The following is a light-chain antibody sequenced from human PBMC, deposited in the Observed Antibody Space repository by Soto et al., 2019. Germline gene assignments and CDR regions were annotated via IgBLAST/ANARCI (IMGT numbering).Light chain of an antibody. CDR3: SSYAGGFVV. J-gene: IGLJ2*01. Sequence: QSALTQPASVSGSPGQSITISCTGTSSDTGAHTYVSWFQQHPGKVPKVIIYNVSTRPSGISDRFSGSKSGNTASLTISGLQAEDEADYYCSSYAGGFVVFGGGTKLTVL. V-gene: IGLV2-14*01. CDR2: NVS. CDR1: SSDTGAHTY.